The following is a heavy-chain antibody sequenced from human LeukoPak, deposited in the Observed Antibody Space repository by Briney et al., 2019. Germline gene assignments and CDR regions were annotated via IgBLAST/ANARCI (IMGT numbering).Heavy chain of an antibody. Sequence: GGSLRLSCAASGFTFRSYGMHWVRQAPGKGLEWVAVISSDGNNKYYADSVKGRFTISRDNSKNTLYLQMNSLGAKDTAVYYCAKIPQYYDFWSGYDYWGQGTLVTVSS. J-gene: IGHJ4*02. CDR1: GFTFRSYG. D-gene: IGHD3-3*01. CDR2: ISSDGNNK. V-gene: IGHV3-30*18. CDR3: AKIPQYYDFWSGYDY.